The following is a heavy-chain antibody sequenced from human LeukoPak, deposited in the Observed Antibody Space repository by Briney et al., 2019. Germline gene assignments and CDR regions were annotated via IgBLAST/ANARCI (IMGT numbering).Heavy chain of an antibody. CDR1: GFTFSDCY. Sequence: GGSLRLSCAASGFTFSDCYMSWVRQAPGKGLEWVGRIKSKTEGGTTDYAAPVKGRFTISRDDSKNTLYLQMDSLKTEDTAVYYCTTGAMARGVRDYWGQGTVVTVSS. D-gene: IGHD3-10*01. CDR2: IKSKTEGGTT. V-gene: IGHV3-15*01. CDR3: TTGAMARGVRDY. J-gene: IGHJ4*02.